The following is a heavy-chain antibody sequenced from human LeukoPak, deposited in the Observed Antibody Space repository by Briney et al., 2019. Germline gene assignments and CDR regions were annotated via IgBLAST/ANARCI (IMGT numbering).Heavy chain of an antibody. CDR2: IKQDGSEK. CDR1: GFTFSSYW. Sequence: TGGSLRLSWAASGFTFSSYWMSWVRQAPGKGMEWVANIKQDGSEKYYVDSVKGRFTISRDNAKNSLYLQMNSLSAEDTAVYYCARSVPELRYFDWTHDYWGQGTLVTVSS. CDR3: ARSVPELRYFDWTHDY. D-gene: IGHD3-9*01. J-gene: IGHJ4*02. V-gene: IGHV3-7*01.